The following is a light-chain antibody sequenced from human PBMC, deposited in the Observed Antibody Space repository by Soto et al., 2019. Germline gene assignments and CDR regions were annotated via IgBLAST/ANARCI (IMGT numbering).Light chain of an antibody. CDR3: QQYDRWPVT. CDR1: QSVSSN. Sequence: EIVMTQSPATLSVSPGERATLSCRASQSVSSNLAWYQQKPGQAPRLLIYGASTTATGIPARFSGSGSGTEFTLTIDRLQSADFAVYYCQQYDRWPVTFGGGTRLEIK. CDR2: GAS. V-gene: IGKV3-15*01. J-gene: IGKJ5*01.